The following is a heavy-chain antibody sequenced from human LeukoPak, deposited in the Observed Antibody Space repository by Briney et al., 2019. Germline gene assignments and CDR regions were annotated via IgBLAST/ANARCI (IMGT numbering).Heavy chain of an antibody. V-gene: IGHV3-21*04. CDR3: ARERRYYYDSSGYFDY. CDR1: GFTFSSYS. CDR2: ISSSGSTI. J-gene: IGHJ4*02. D-gene: IGHD3-22*01. Sequence: GGSLRLSCAASGFTFSSYSMNWVRQAPGEGLEWVSSISSSGSTIYYADSVKGRFTISRDNAKNSLFLQMNSLRAEDTAVYYCARERRYYYDSSGYFDYWGQGTLVTVSS.